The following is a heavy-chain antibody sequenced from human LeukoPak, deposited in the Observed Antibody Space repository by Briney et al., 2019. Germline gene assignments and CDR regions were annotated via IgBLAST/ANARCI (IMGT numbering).Heavy chain of an antibody. J-gene: IGHJ3*02. Sequence: PGRSLRLSCAASGFTFSSYGMHWVRQAPGKGLEWVAVISYDGSNKYYADSVKGRFTISRDNSKNTLYLQMNSLRAEDTAVYYCAKEYSSSWYDAFDIWGQGTMVTVSS. V-gene: IGHV3-30*18. CDR1: GFTFSSYG. CDR3: AKEYSSSWYDAFDI. D-gene: IGHD6-13*01. CDR2: ISYDGSNK.